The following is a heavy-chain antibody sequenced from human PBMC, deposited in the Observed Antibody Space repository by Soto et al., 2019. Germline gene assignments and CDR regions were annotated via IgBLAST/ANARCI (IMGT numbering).Heavy chain of an antibody. CDR2: LYYSGSN. J-gene: IGHJ4*02. CDR1: GGSISRGGYY. V-gene: IGHV4-31*03. Sequence: QVQLQESGPGLVKPSQTLSLTCTVSGGSISRGGYYWSWLRQHPGKGLDWIGYLYYSGSNYYNPSLKRRVTISVDTSKNQFSLKLSSVTAADTAVYYCAREPSIWGQGTLVTVSS. CDR3: AREPSI.